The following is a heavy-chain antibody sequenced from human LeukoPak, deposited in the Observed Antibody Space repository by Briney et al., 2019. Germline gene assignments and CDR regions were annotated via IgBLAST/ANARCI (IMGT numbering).Heavy chain of an antibody. CDR2: ISSSGST. D-gene: IGHD3-10*01. CDR1: GDSISSGDYY. Sequence: SETLSLTCTVSGDSISSGDYYWSWIRQPAGKGLEWIGRISSSGSTNYNPSLKSRVTISVDTSKNQFSLKLSSVTAADTAVYYCARVYYHGSGSNYFDYWGQGTLVTVSS. V-gene: IGHV4-61*02. J-gene: IGHJ4*02. CDR3: ARVYYHGSGSNYFDY.